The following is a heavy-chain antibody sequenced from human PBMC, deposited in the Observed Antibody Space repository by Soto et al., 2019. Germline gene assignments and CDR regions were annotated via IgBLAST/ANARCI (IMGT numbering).Heavy chain of an antibody. CDR3: ARGGYYFDSRGYYKPYYFDY. CDR1: RYSISRGYY. V-gene: IGHV4-38-2*02. Sequence: NPSETLSLTCSVSRYSISRGYYWGWIRQPPGKGLEWIGAMFHSGSTYYNPSLKSRVTMSVDTSKNQLSLKLSSVTAADTAVYYCARGGYYFDSRGYYKPYYFDYWGQGTLVTVSS. D-gene: IGHD3-22*01. J-gene: IGHJ4*02. CDR2: MFHSGST.